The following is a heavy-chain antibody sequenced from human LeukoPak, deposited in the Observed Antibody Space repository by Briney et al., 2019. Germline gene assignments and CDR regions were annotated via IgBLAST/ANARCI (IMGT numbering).Heavy chain of an antibody. D-gene: IGHD3-10*01. J-gene: IGHJ4*02. CDR3: AGDRDGIFDY. CDR2: INHSGST. CDR1: GGSFSGYY. Sequence: PSETLSLTCAVYGGSFSGYYWSWIRQPPGKGLEWIGEINHSGSTNYNPSLKSRVTISIDMSKNQFSLKLSSGTAAGTAMYYCAGDRDGIFDYWGQGTLVTVSS. V-gene: IGHV4-34*01.